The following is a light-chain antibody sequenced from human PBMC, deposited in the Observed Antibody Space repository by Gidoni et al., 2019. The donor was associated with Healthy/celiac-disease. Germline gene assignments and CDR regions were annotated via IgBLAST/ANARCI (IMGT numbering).Light chain of an antibody. V-gene: IGKV1-6*01. J-gene: IGKJ3*01. Sequence: AIQMTQSPSSLSASVGDRVTITCRASQGIRNDLGWYQQKPGKAPKLLIYAASSLQSGVPSRFSGSGSGTDFTLTIRSLQPEDFATYYCLQDYNYPLTFGPXTKVEIK. CDR2: AAS. CDR3: LQDYNYPLT. CDR1: QGIRND.